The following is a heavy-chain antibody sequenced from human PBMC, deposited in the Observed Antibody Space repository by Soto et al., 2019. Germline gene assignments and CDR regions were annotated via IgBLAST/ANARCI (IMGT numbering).Heavy chain of an antibody. Sequence: GGSLRLSCAASGFTFSGSAMPWVRQASGKGLEWVGRIRSKANSYATAYAASVKGRFTISRDDSKNTAYLQMNSLKTEDTAVYYCTRPVLRFLEWSNDAFDIWGQGTMVTVSS. V-gene: IGHV3-73*01. D-gene: IGHD3-3*01. J-gene: IGHJ3*02. CDR2: IRSKANSYAT. CDR1: GFTFSGSA. CDR3: TRPVLRFLEWSNDAFDI.